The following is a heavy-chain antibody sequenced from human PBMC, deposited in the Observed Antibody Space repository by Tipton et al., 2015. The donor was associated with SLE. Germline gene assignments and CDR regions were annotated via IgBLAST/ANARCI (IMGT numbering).Heavy chain of an antibody. CDR2: LYSGGSP. V-gene: IGHV4-59*01. Sequence: TLSLTCNVSGGSISSGYWSWIRQPPGKGLEWIGDLYSGGSPNYNPSLKSRVTMSVDTSKNHFSLKVNSVTAADTAVYYCARGGHYAWFGPWGQGFLVTVSS. CDR3: ARGGHYAWFGP. J-gene: IGHJ5*02. CDR1: GGSISSGY. D-gene: IGHD3-3*01.